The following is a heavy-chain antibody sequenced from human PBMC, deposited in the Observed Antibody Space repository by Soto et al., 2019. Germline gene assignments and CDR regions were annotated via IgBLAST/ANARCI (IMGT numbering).Heavy chain of an antibody. Sequence: GSGPTLVNPTQTLTLTCTFSGFSLSTSGVGVGWIRQPPGKALEWLALIYWHDDKLYSPSLKGRLTITKDTSKNQVVLTMTNMDPVDTATYFCAHRLLAANPTGFDYWGLGNLVTVSS. CDR1: GFSLSTSGVG. V-gene: IGHV2-5*01. CDR2: IYWHDDK. D-gene: IGHD2-8*02. CDR3: AHRLLAANPTGFDY. J-gene: IGHJ4*02.